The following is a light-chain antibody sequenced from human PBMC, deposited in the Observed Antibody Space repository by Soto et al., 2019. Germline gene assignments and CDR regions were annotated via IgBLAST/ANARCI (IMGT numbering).Light chain of an antibody. V-gene: IGLV1-44*01. CDR1: SSNIGSNT. J-gene: IGLJ2*01. CDR2: TNN. CDR3: AAWDDSLNGRV. Sequence: QSVLTQPPSVSGTPGQRVTISCSGGSSNIGSNTVNWYQQLPGTAPKLLIYTNNQRPSGVPDRFSGSKSGTSASLAISGLQSEDEADYYCAAWDDSLNGRVFGGGTKVTVL.